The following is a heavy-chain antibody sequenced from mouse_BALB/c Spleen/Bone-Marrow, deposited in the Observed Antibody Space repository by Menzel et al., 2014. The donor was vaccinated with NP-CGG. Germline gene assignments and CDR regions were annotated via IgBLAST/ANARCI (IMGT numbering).Heavy chain of an antibody. CDR2: IDPENGDT. Sequence: VQLKQSGAELVRSGASVKLSCTASGFNIKDYYIHWVKQRPEQGLEWIGWIDPENGDTEYAPEFQGKATMTADTSSNTAYLQLSSLTSVDTAVYYCSDGNFYALDYWGQGTSVTVSS. D-gene: IGHD2-1*01. V-gene: IGHV14-4*02. J-gene: IGHJ4*01. CDR1: GFNIKDYY. CDR3: SDGNFYALDY.